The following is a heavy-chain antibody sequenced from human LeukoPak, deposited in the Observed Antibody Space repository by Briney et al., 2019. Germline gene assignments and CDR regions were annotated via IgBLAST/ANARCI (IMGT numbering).Heavy chain of an antibody. J-gene: IGHJ4*02. Sequence: GGSLRLSRAASGFTFSSYEMNWVRQAPGKGLEWVSYISSSGSTIYYADSVKGRFTISRDNAENSLYLQMDSLRAEDTAVYYCARASLSGSYYIYWGQGTLVTVSS. CDR2: ISSSGSTI. CDR1: GFTFSSYE. V-gene: IGHV3-48*03. D-gene: IGHD1-26*01. CDR3: ARASLSGSYYIY.